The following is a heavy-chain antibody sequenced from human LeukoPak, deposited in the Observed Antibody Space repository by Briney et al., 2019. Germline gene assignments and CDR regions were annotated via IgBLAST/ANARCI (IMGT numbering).Heavy chain of an antibody. CDR3: ARADFIDAGPYLIGP. CDR1: GYTFTDYY. J-gene: IGHJ5*02. V-gene: IGHV1-2*02. D-gene: IGHD3-3*01. CDR2: ISTKTGRT. Sequence: EASVKVSCKTPGYTFTDYYIHWVRQAPGQGLEWMGWISTKTGRTSSARKFQGRVTMTRDPSITTVYMDMAWLTSDDTAIYFCARADFIDAGPYLIGPWGQGTLVTVSS.